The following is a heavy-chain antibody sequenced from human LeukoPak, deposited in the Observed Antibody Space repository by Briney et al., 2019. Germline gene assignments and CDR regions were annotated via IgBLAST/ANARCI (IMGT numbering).Heavy chain of an antibody. J-gene: IGHJ5*02. D-gene: IGHD3-3*01. CDR1: GYSISSDCY. CDR3: ARDHLANLASRLFDP. Sequence: SETLSLTCTVSGYSISSDCYWGWLRQPPGKGLEWIGSIHHSGRTYYNPSLKSRVTISVDTSKNQFSLKLSSVTAADTAVYYCARDHLANLASRLFDPWGQGTLVTVSS. CDR2: IHHSGRT. V-gene: IGHV4-38-2*02.